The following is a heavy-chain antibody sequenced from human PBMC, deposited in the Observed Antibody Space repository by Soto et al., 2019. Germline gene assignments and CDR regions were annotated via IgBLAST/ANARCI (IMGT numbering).Heavy chain of an antibody. Sequence: QVQLVQYGAEVKKPGASVKVSCKASGYTFTSYGITWVRQAPGQGLEWMGWISAYNGNTNYAQKLQGRVTMTNETSTSTAYMELRGLRSDDTAVYYCASDGLWDYYDSSGPPDYWGQGTLVAVS. D-gene: IGHD3-22*01. CDR2: ISAYNGNT. CDR1: GYTFTSYG. V-gene: IGHV1-18*01. J-gene: IGHJ4*02. CDR3: ASDGLWDYYDSSGPPDY.